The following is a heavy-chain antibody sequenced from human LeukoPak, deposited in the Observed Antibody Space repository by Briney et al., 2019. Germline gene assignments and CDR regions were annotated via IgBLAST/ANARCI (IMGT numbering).Heavy chain of an antibody. J-gene: IGHJ6*04. CDR2: ISSSSSTI. CDR3: ARDLVTRVDV. CDR1: GFTFSSYS. D-gene: IGHD2-21*02. Sequence: GGSLRLSCAASGFTFSSYSMNWVRQAPGKGLEWVSYISSSSSTIYYADSVKGRFTISRDNAKNSLYLQMNSLRAEDTAVYFCARDLVTRVDVWGTGTTVTVSS. V-gene: IGHV3-48*01.